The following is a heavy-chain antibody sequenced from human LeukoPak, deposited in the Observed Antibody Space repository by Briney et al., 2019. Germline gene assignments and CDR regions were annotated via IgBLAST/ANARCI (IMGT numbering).Heavy chain of an antibody. V-gene: IGHV4-39*01. CDR2: IYYSGST. J-gene: IGHJ5*02. Sequence: SETLSLTCTVSGGSISSSSYYWGWIRQPPGKGLEWIGSIYYSGSTYYNPSLKSRVTISVDTSKNQFSLKLSSVTAADTAVYYCASEEIAAAGNGWFDPWGQGTLVTVSS. CDR1: GGSISSSSYY. CDR3: ASEEIAAAGNGWFDP. D-gene: IGHD6-13*01.